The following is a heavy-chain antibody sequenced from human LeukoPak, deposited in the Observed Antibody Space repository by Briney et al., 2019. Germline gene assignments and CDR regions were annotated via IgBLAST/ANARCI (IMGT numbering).Heavy chain of an antibody. D-gene: IGHD4-11*01. J-gene: IGHJ4*02. CDR2: IYSDGRT. CDR3: ARGGNYRPFDY. CDR1: GFTFSSYA. V-gene: IGHV3-53*01. Sequence: GGSLRLSCAASGFTFSSYAMSWVRQAPGKGLEWVSIIYSDGRTYYADSVKGRFTISGDDSKNTLYLQMNSLRAEDTAVFYCARGGNYRPFDYWGQGTLVTVSS.